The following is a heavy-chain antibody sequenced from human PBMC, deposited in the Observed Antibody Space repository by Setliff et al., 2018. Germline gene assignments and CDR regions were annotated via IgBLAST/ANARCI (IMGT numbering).Heavy chain of an antibody. CDR3: ARGTKAMVINYWYFDV. J-gene: IGHJ2*01. V-gene: IGHV4-61*10. CDR1: GGSISSGTYY. CDR2: INHSGST. Sequence: SETLSLTCTVSGGSISSGTYYWSWIRQPAGKGLEWIGEINHSGSTNFHPSLKSRVAISVDPSKNLFYLNLRSVTAADTAVYFCARGTKAMVINYWYFDVWGRGTPVTVSS. D-gene: IGHD5-18*01.